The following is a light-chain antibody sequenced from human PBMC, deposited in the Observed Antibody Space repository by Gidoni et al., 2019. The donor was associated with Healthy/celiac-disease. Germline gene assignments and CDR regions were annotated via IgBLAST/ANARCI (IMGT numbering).Light chain of an antibody. CDR2: QDS. CDR1: KLGDKY. V-gene: IGLV3-1*01. Sequence: SYELTQPPSVSVSPGQTASITCSGDKLGDKYACWYQQKPGQSPVLVIYQDSKRPSGIPERFSGSNSGSTATLTISGTQGMDEADYYCQAWDSSTVVFGGGTKLTVL. CDR3: QAWDSSTVV. J-gene: IGLJ2*01.